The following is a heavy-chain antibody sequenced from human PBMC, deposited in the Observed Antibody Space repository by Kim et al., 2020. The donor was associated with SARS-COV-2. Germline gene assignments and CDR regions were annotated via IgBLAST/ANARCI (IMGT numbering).Heavy chain of an antibody. CDR3: ARRIAAAGTGGAFDI. D-gene: IGHD6-13*01. Sequence: GGSLRLSCAASGFTFSSYSMNWVRQAPGKGLEWVSSISSSSSYIYYADSVKGRFTISRDNAKNSLYLQMNSLRAEDTAVYYCARRIAAAGTGGAFDIWGQGTMVTVSS. CDR2: ISSSSSYI. J-gene: IGHJ3*02. V-gene: IGHV3-21*01. CDR1: GFTFSSYS.